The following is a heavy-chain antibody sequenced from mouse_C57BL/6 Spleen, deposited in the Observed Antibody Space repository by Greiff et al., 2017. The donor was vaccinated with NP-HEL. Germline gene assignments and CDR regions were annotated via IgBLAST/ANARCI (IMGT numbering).Heavy chain of an antibody. J-gene: IGHJ2*01. V-gene: IGHV1-52*01. CDR3: ARVGGDGNLFDY. CDR1: GYTFTSYW. CDR2: IDPSDSET. Sequence: VQLQQPGAELVRPGSSVKLSCKASGYTFTSYWMHWVKQRPIQGLEWIGNIDPSDSETHYNQKFKDKATLTVDKSSSTAYMQLSSLTSEDSAVYCVARVGGDGNLFDYWGQGTTLTVSS. D-gene: IGHD2-1*01.